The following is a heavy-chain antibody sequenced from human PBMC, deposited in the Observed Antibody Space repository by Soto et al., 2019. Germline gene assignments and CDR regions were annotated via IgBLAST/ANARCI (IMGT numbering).Heavy chain of an antibody. J-gene: IGHJ4*02. CDR3: AKEGDLIGYNYGSCFDY. CDR1: GFTFSSYS. V-gene: IGHV3-23*01. CDR2: ITGSGGST. Sequence: AGGSLRLSCAASGFTFSSYSMSWVRQAPGKGLEWVSAITGSGGSTYYADSVRGRFTISRDNSKNTLYLQMNSLRAEDTAVYYCAKEGDLIGYNYGSCFDYWGQGTRGTVSA. D-gene: IGHD5-18*01.